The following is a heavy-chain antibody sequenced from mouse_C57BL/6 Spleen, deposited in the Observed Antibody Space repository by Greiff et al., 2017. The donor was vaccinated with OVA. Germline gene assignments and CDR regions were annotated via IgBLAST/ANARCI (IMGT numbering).Heavy chain of an antibody. CDR2: IHPNSGST. D-gene: IGHD1-2*01. J-gene: IGHJ2*01. Sequence: QVQLLQSGPELVNSGASVPVSCNASGYTFPSYWMHWVKQTPGQGLEWIGMIHPNSGSTNYNEKFKSKATLTVDKSSSTAYMQLSSLTSEGSGVYCCANICNYGCWGQGATLSVSS. V-gene: IGHV1-64*01. CDR3: ANICNYGC. CDR1: GYTFPSYW.